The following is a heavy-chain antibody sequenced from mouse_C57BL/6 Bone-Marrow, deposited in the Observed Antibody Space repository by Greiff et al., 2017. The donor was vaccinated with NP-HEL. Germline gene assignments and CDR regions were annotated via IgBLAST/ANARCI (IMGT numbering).Heavy chain of an antibody. CDR3: ARGELRLTLFDY. J-gene: IGHJ2*01. D-gene: IGHD3-2*02. CDR1: GYAFSSSW. Sequence: VQLQQSGPELVKPGASVKISCKASGYAFSSSWMNWVKQRPGKGLEWIGRIYPGDGDTNYNGKFKGKATLTADKSSSTAYMQLSSLTSEDSAVYFCARGELRLTLFDYWGQGTTLTVSS. V-gene: IGHV1-82*01. CDR2: IYPGDGDT.